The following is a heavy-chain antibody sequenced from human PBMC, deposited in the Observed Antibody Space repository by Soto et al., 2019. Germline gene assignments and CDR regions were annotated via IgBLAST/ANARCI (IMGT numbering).Heavy chain of an antibody. CDR2: IYYSGST. J-gene: IGHJ6*02. D-gene: IGHD2-15*01. V-gene: IGHV4-59*12. CDR1: GGSISSYY. Sequence: SETLSLTCTVSGGSISSYYWSWIRQPPGKGLEWIGYIYYSGSTNYNPSLKSRVTISVDTSKNQFSLKLSSVTAADTAVYYCARDQRWSTQTAAMDVWGQGTTVTVSS. CDR3: ARDQRWSTQTAAMDV.